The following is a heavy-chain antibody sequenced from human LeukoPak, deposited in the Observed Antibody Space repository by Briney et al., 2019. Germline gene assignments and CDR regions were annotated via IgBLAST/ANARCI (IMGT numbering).Heavy chain of an antibody. CDR2: IYHSGRT. CDR1: GGSISSSSYY. J-gene: IGHJ3*02. V-gene: IGHV4-39*01. D-gene: IGHD6-19*01. CDR3: ARYLRGAVAGTDAFDI. Sequence: PSETLSLTCTVSGGSISSSSYYWGWIRQPPGKGLEWTGSIYHSGRTYYNPSHKSRVTISVDTSKNQSSLKLSSVTAADTAVYYCARYLRGAVAGTDAFDIWGQGTMVTVSS.